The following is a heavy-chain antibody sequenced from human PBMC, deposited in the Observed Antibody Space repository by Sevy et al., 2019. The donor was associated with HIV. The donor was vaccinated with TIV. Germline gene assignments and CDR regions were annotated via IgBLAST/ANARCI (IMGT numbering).Heavy chain of an antibody. Sequence: SETLSLTCTVSGDSISNYYWSWIRQPAGKGLEWIGRIYDSGSATYNPSLESRVTMSADTTKNQFSLKLNSVTAADTAVYYCARDRVTIFGVTIDYYFDYWGQGTLVTVS. J-gene: IGHJ4*02. D-gene: IGHD3-3*01. CDR3: ARDRVTIFGVTIDYYFDY. CDR2: IYDSGSA. V-gene: IGHV4-4*07. CDR1: GDSISNYY.